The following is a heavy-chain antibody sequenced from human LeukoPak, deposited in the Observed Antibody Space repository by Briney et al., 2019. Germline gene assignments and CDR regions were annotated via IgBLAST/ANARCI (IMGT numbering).Heavy chain of an antibody. D-gene: IGHD3-10*01. CDR1: GGSFSSYY. CDR3: ARVKRGITMVRYYFDY. CDR2: IYYSGST. J-gene: IGHJ4*02. Sequence: SETLSLTCAVYGGSFSSYYWGWIRQPPGKGLEWIGSIYYSGSTYYNPSLKSRVTISLDTSKNQFSLKLSSVTAADTAVYYCARVKRGITMVRYYFDYWGQGTLVTVSS. V-gene: IGHV4-39*07.